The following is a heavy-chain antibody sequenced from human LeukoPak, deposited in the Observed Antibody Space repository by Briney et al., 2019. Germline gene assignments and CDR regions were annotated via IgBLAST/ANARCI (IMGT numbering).Heavy chain of an antibody. D-gene: IGHD2-15*01. CDR2: MNPNSGNT. J-gene: IGHJ4*02. V-gene: IGHV1-8*01. CDR1: GYTFTSYD. Sequence: ASVKVSCKASGYTFTSYDINWVRQATGQGLEWMGWMNPNSGNTGYAQKFQGRVTMTRNTSISTAYMELSSLRSEDTAVYYCARGRGIYCSGGSCYFTLDYWGQGTLVTVSS. CDR3: ARGRGIYCSGGSCYFTLDY.